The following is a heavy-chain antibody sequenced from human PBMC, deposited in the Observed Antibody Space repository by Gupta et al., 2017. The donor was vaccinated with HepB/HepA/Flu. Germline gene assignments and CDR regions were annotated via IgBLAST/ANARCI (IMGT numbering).Heavy chain of an antibody. V-gene: IGHV3-7*01. D-gene: IGHD2-2*02. J-gene: IGHJ6*03. Sequence: EVQLVESGGGLVQPGGSLRLSCAVSGFTFRSYRMNWVRQAPGKGLEGVASIKEDGSEKFYVDSVKGRFTISRDSAKNSLYLQMNSLRAEDTAVYYCARAGYCTSTSCYSPHYYYMDVWGTGTTVIVSS. CDR3: ARAGYCTSTSCYSPHYYYMDV. CDR1: GFTFRSYR. CDR2: IKEDGSEK.